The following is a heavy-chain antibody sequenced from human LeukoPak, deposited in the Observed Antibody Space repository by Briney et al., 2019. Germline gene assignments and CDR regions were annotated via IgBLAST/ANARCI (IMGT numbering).Heavy chain of an antibody. V-gene: IGHV3-11*04. CDR3: ARDLDYYATDQ. D-gene: IGHD3/OR15-3a*01. Sequence: GGSLRLSCAASGFTFSDNYMSWIRQAPGKGLEWVSYISSSGSTIYYADSVKGRFTISRDNAKNSLYLQMNSLRADDTAVYYCARDLDYYATDQWGQGTLVTVSS. CDR2: ISSSGSTI. J-gene: IGHJ5*02. CDR1: GFTFSDNY.